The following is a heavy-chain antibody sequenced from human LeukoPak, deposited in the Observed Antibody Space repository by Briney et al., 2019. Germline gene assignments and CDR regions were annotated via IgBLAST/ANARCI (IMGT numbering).Heavy chain of an antibody. CDR2: INPNSGGT. CDR1: GYTFTGYY. Sequence: GASVKVSCKASGYTFTGYYTHWVRQAPGQGLEWMGWINPNSGGTNYAQKFQGRVTMTRDTSISTAYMELSRLRSDDTAVYYCARLEVGYCSSTSCYAIDPWGQGTLVTASS. D-gene: IGHD2-2*01. V-gene: IGHV1-2*02. J-gene: IGHJ5*02. CDR3: ARLEVGYCSSTSCYAIDP.